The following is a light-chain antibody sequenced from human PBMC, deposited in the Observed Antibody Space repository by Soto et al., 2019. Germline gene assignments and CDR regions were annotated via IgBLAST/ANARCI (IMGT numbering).Light chain of an antibody. CDR2: DAS. V-gene: IGKV3-11*01. CDR1: QSVSSY. Sequence: EIVLTQSPATLSLSPGERATLSCRASQSVSSYLAWYQQKPGQAPRLLIYDASNRATGIPARFSGSGSGTDFTLTISSLVSEDSAVDYCQQRSNWLFTFGPGTKVDIK. J-gene: IGKJ3*01. CDR3: QQRSNWLFT.